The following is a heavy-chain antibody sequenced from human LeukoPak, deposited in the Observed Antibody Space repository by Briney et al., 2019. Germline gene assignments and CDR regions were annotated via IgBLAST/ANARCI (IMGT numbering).Heavy chain of an antibody. D-gene: IGHD1-26*01. CDR1: GYTFTSYD. CDR3: ARSGVGATKIELDY. Sequence: APVKVSCKASGYTFTSYDINWVRQATGQGLEWMGWMNPNSGNTGYAQKFQGRVTMTRNTSISTAYMELSSLRSEDTAVYYCARSGVGATKIELDYWGQGTLVTVSS. J-gene: IGHJ4*02. V-gene: IGHV1-8*01. CDR2: MNPNSGNT.